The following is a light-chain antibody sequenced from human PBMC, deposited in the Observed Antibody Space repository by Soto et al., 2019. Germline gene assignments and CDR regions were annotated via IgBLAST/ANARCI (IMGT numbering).Light chain of an antibody. J-gene: IGKJ1*01. CDR1: QSISSW. V-gene: IGKV1-5*01. Sequence: DIQMTQSPSTLSGSVGDRVAITCRASQSISSWLAWYQQKPGKAPKLLIYDASSLESGVPSRFSGSGSGTEFTLTISSLQPDDFATYYCQQYNSYSPWTFGQGTNVDNK. CDR3: QQYNSYSPWT. CDR2: DAS.